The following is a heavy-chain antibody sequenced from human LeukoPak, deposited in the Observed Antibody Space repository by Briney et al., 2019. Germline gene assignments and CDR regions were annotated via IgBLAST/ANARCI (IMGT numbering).Heavy chain of an antibody. D-gene: IGHD4-17*01. J-gene: IGHJ4*02. V-gene: IGHV3-23*01. CDR2: ISGSGGST. CDR3: AKDEITVTTVSYYFDY. CDR1: GFTFSSYA. Sequence: SGGSLRLSCAASGFTFSSYAISWVRQAPGKGLEWVSAISGSGGSTYYADSVKGRFTISRDNSKNTLYLQMNSLRAEDTAVYYCAKDEITVTTVSYYFDYWGQGTLVTVSS.